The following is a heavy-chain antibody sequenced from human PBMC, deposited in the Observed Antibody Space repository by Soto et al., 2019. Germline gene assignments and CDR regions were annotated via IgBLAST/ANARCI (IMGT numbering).Heavy chain of an antibody. CDR1: GGSISSSNW. D-gene: IGHD1-26*01. CDR3: ARSRPGSSYFDY. Sequence: SLTCAVSGGSISSSNWWSWVRQPPGKGLEWIGEIYHSGSTNYNPSLKSRVTISVDKSKNQFSLKLTSVTAADMAVYYCARSRPGSSYFDYWGQGTLVTVSS. J-gene: IGHJ4*02. CDR2: IYHSGST. V-gene: IGHV4-4*02.